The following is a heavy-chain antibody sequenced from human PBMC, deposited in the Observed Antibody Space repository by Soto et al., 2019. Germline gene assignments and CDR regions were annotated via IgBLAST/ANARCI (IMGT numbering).Heavy chain of an antibody. CDR3: VKGRIAAAGYFDY. J-gene: IGHJ4*02. Sequence: GGSLRLSCSASGFTFSSYAVHWVRQAPGKGQEYVSAISSNGGSTYYADSVKGRFTISRDNSKNTLYLQMSSLRAEDTAVYYCVKGRIAAAGYFDYWGQGTLVTVSS. CDR1: GFTFSSYA. D-gene: IGHD6-13*01. CDR2: ISSNGGST. V-gene: IGHV3-64D*08.